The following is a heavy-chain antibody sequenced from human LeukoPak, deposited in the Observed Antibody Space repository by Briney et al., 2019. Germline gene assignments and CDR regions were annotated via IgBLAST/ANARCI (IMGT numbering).Heavy chain of an antibody. CDR1: GGSISSSSYD. D-gene: IGHD3-10*01. V-gene: IGHV4-39*01. Sequence: EASETLSLTCTVSGGSISSSSYDWGWIRQPPGKGLEWIGTIYYSGSTYYNPSLKSRVTISVDTSKNQFSLKLNSVTAADTAVYYCARLGGSGSYPLWGQGTLVTVSS. J-gene: IGHJ4*02. CDR3: ARLGGSGSYPL. CDR2: IYYSGST.